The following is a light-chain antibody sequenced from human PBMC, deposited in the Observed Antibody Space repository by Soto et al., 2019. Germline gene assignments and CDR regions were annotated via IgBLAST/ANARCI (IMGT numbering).Light chain of an antibody. CDR1: SSDVGSHNL. V-gene: IGLV2-23*02. CDR2: EVS. Sequence: QSALTQPASVSGSPGQSITISCTGTSSDVGSHNLVSWYQQHPGKAPKLMIDEVSERSVGVSTRFSASNSGNTASLTVSGLQADDEADYYCCSDGGSRAVFGGGTQLTVL. CDR3: CSDGGSRAV. J-gene: IGLJ2*01.